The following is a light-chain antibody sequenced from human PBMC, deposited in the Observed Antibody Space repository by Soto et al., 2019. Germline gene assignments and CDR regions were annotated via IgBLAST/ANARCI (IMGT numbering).Light chain of an antibody. CDR2: DAS. CDR3: QQYNSYSIT. CDR1: QSISSW. V-gene: IGKV1-5*01. Sequence: DIQMTQSPSTLSASVGDRVTITCRASQSISSWLAWYQQKPGKAPKLLIYDASSLESGVPSRFSGSGSGTEFILTISSLQPDDFATYYCQQYNSYSITFGQGTRLEN. J-gene: IGKJ5*01.